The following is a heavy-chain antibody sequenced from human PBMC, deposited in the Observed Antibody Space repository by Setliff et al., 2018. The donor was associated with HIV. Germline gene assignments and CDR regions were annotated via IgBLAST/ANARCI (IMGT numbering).Heavy chain of an antibody. CDR3: ARARYIVIRGDAGMDV. D-gene: IGHD3-10*01. CDR1: GGSINSGGYY. CDR2: IYTSGLT. Sequence: SETLSLTCTVSGGSINSGGYYWVWIRQPALKRLEWIGRIYTSGLTNYNPSLKSRVTISVDTSKNQVSLKLSSVTASDTSVYYCARARYIVIRGDAGMDVWGPGTTVTVSS. V-gene: IGHV4-61*02. J-gene: IGHJ6*02.